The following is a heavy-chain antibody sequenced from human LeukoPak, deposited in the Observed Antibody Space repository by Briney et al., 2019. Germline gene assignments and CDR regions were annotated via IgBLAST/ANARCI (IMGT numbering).Heavy chain of an antibody. CDR1: GFTFSSYE. CDR3: ARSGSYDGWFDP. V-gene: IGHV3-48*03. D-gene: IGHD1-26*01. CDR2: ISSSGSTI. J-gene: IGHJ5*02. Sequence: GGSLGLSCAASGFTFSSYEMNWVRQAPGKGLEWVSYISSSGSTIYYADSVKGRFTISRDNAKNSLYLQMNSLRAEDTAVYYCARSGSYDGWFDPRGQGTLVTVSS.